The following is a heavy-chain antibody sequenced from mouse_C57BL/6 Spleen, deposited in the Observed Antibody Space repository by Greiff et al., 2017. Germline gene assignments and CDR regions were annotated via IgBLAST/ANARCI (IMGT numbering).Heavy chain of an antibody. J-gene: IGHJ1*03. D-gene: IGHD2-2*01. V-gene: IGHV1-9*01. CDR2: ILPGSGST. Sequence: QVQLQQSGAELMKPGASVKLSCKATGYTFTGYWIEWVKQRPGHGLEWIGEILPGSGSTHYNDKVKGKATFTADTSSNTAYMQLSSLKTEDSDIYDGASRLRRGPFYWYFDVWGTGTTVTVSS. CDR3: ASRLRRGPFYWYFDV. CDR1: GYTFTGYW.